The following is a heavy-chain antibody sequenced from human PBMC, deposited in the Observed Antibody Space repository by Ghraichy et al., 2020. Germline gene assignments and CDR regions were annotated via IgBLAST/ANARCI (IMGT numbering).Heavy chain of an antibody. J-gene: IGHJ6*02. CDR2: ISSSSSTI. CDR3: ARQDTAMATYYYYYGMDV. Sequence: LSLTCAASGFTFSSYSMNWVRQAPGKGLEWVSYISSSSSTIYYADSVKGRFTISRDNAKNSLYLQMNSLRDEDTAVYYCARQDTAMATYYYYYGMDVWGHGTTVTVSS. CDR1: GFTFSSYS. V-gene: IGHV3-48*02. D-gene: IGHD5-18*01.